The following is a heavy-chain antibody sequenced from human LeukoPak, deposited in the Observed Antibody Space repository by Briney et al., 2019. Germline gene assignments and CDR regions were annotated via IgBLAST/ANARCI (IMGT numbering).Heavy chain of an antibody. V-gene: IGHV4-38-2*02. CDR3: AREYDYGSGSWAY. J-gene: IGHJ4*02. CDR2: FYHSGST. Sequence: SETLSLTCTVSGYSISSGHYWGWIRQPPGKGLEWIGSFYHSGSTYYNPSLKSRVTISLDTSKNQFSLKLSSVTAADTAVYYCAREYDYGSGSWAYWGQGTLVTVSS. D-gene: IGHD3-10*01. CDR1: GYSISSGHY.